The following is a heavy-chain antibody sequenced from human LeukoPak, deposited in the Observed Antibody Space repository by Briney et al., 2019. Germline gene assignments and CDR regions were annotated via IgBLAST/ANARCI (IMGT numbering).Heavy chain of an antibody. V-gene: IGHV3-30*18. CDR3: AKDKRAYYGGNSYYYGMDV. CDR1: GFTFSNYC. CDR2: ISYDGNSK. D-gene: IGHD4-23*01. J-gene: IGHJ6*02. Sequence: GRSVRLSCVASGFTFSNYCMHWVRQAPGKGLEWLAVISYDGNSKFYADSVKGRYTISRDNSKNTLYLQFDSLETEDTAIYHCAKDKRAYYGGNSYYYGMDVWGQGTTVTVSS.